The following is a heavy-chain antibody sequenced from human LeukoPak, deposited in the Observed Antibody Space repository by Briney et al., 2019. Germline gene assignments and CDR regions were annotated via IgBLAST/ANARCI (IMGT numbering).Heavy chain of an antibody. CDR2: ISGSGGST. CDR3: AKDVVVAANGDEFDY. Sequence: PGGSLRLSCAASGFTFSSYAMSWVRQAPGKGLEWASAISGSGGSTYYADSVKGRFTISRDNSKNTLYLQMNSLRAEDTAVNYCAKDVVVAANGDEFDYWGQGTLVTVSS. V-gene: IGHV3-23*01. J-gene: IGHJ4*02. CDR1: GFTFSSYA. D-gene: IGHD2-15*01.